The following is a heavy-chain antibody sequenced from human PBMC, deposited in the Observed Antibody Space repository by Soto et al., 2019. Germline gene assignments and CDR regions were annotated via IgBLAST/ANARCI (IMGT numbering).Heavy chain of an antibody. CDR2: VIPIFGTA. Sequence: SVKVSCKASGGTFSSYAISWVRQAPGQGLEWMGGVIPIFGTANYAQKFQGRVTITADESTSTAYMELSSLRSEDTAVYYCASFRLTIFGVVNRWDWFDPWGQGTLVTVSS. J-gene: IGHJ5*02. D-gene: IGHD3-3*01. CDR1: GGTFSSYA. V-gene: IGHV1-69*13. CDR3: ASFRLTIFGVVNRWDWFDP.